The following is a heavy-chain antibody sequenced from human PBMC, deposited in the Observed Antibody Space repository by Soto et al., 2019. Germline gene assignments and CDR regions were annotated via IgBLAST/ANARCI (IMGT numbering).Heavy chain of an antibody. CDR1: GGSISSGDYY. V-gene: IGHV4-30-4*01. D-gene: IGHD3-10*01. J-gene: IGHJ4*02. CDR3: ARQTMLRGVIFDY. CDR2: IYYSGST. Sequence: SETLSLTCTVSGGSISSGDYYWSWIRQPPGKGLEWIGYIYYSGSTYYNPSLKSRVTISVDTSKNQFSLKLSSVTAADTAVYYCARQTMLRGVIFDYWGQGTLVTVSS.